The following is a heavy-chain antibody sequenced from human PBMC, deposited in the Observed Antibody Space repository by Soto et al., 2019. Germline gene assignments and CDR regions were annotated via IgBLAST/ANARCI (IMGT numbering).Heavy chain of an antibody. V-gene: IGHV4-31*03. CDR3: ARWVEVSLDYFDS. CDR1: GGSITNGYYY. J-gene: IGHJ4*02. CDR2: IYHSGRT. D-gene: IGHD2-15*01. Sequence: SETLSLTCTVSGGSITNGYYYWSWVRQNPGRGLEWIGHIYHSGRTYYRPSLKSRVTISVDTSKSQFSLNLSSVTAADTAVYYCARWVEVSLDYFDSWGQGTPVTVSS.